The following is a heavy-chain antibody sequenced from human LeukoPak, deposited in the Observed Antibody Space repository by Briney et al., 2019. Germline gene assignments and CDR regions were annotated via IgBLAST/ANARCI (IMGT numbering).Heavy chain of an antibody. J-gene: IGHJ4*02. D-gene: IGHD5-18*01. CDR1: GGTFSSYA. CDR3: ARGRRYSYGYDY. V-gene: IGHV1-8*03. CDR2: MNPNSVNT. Sequence: ASVKVSCKASGGTFSSYAISWVRQAPGQGLEWMGWMNPNSVNTGYAQKFQGRVTISRNISISIAYMEPRSLRSEDTAIYYCARGRRYSYGYDYWGQGTLVTVSS.